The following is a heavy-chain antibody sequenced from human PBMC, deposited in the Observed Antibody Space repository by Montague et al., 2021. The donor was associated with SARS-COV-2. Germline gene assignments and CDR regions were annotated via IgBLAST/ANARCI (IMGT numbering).Heavy chain of an antibody. Sequence: SLRLSCAASGFTFSSYEMNWVRQAPGKGLEWVSNMSSSGSTIYYADSVKGRFTISRGNAKNSLYLQMNSLRAEDTAVYYCAREGRGEQWLVRAFDIWGQGTMVTVSP. V-gene: IGHV3-48*03. CDR2: MSSSGSTI. D-gene: IGHD6-19*01. CDR1: GFTFSSYE. J-gene: IGHJ3*02. CDR3: AREGRGEQWLVRAFDI.